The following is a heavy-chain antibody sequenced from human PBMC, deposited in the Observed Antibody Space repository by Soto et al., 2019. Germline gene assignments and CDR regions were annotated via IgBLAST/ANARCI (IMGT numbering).Heavy chain of an antibody. V-gene: IGHV3-21*01. CDR2: ISSSSSYI. D-gene: IGHD6-6*01. J-gene: IGHJ4*02. Sequence: GGSLRLSCAASGFTFSSYSMNWVRQAPGKGLEWVSSISSSSSYIYYADSVKGRFTISRDNAKNSLYLQMNSLRAEDTAVYYCARSGLGQLVLDHWGQGTLVTVSS. CDR3: ARSGLGQLVLDH. CDR1: GFTFSSYS.